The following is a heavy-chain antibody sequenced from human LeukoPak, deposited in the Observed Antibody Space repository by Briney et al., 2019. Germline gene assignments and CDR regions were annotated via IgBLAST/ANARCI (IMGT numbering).Heavy chain of an antibody. CDR1: GFTFNNYA. CDR3: AKDGAVTGPGWFDP. Sequence: GGSLRLSCAASGFTFNNYAMSWVRQAPGKGLEWVSTIGYSGGGTYYADSVKGQFTISRDNSKNTLYLQVNSLRAEDTAVYYCAKDGAVTGPGWFDPWGQGTLVTVSS. J-gene: IGHJ5*02. CDR2: IGYSGGGT. D-gene: IGHD2-21*02. V-gene: IGHV3-23*01.